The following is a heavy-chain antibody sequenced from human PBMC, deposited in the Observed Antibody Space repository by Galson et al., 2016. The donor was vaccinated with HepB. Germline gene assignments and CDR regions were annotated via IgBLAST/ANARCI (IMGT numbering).Heavy chain of an antibody. CDR3: ASSGGFGSGTYYVY. CDR1: GFTFSTYA. V-gene: IGHV3-33*01. J-gene: IGHJ4*02. CDR2: IWYDGSKK. D-gene: IGHD3-10*01. Sequence: SLRLSCAASGFTFSTYAMHWVRQAPGKGLEWVAVIWYDGSKKRYADAVKGRFTISRDNSKNTLYLQMNSLRAEDMAVYYCASSGGFGSGTYYVYWGQGTLVTVSS.